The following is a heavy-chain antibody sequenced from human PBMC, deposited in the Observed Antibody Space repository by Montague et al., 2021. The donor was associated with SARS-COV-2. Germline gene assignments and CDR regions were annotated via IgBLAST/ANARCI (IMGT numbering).Heavy chain of an antibody. J-gene: IGHJ6*04. V-gene: IGHV4-59*01. CDR3: ARGGGYYNYGLDV. CDR1: GGSISNYY. Sequence: SETLSLTCTVSGGSISNYYWSWVRQPPGRGLEWIGYTYYSGSTDYSPSLKSRVTISLDTSKNQFSLKVTSVTAADTAVYYCARGGGYYNYGLDVWGSGTTVTVSS. CDR2: TYYSGST. D-gene: IGHD3-22*01.